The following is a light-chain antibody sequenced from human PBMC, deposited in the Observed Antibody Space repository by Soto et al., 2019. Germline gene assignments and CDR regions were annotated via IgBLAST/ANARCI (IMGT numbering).Light chain of an antibody. J-gene: IGKJ2*01. Sequence: AIRMTQSPFSLSASVGDRVTITCWASQGICSYLAWYQQQSAKAPKFFIYYAFSLQSGVPSRFSGSGSGTDYTLTISSLQPEDFATYFCQQYYTTPGDTFGQGTKLEIK. CDR3: QQYYTTPGDT. CDR2: YAF. V-gene: IGKV1D-43*01. CDR1: QGICSY.